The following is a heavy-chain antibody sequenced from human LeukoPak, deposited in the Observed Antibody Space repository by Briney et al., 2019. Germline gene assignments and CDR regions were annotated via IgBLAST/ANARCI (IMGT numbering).Heavy chain of an antibody. J-gene: IGHJ4*02. CDR2: ISSSSSYI. CDR1: GFTFSSCS. CDR3: ARGTYCGGDCYSFLFDY. Sequence: GGSLRLSCAASGFTFSSCSMNWVRQAPGKGLEWVSSISSSSSYIYYADSVKGRFTISRDNAKNSLYLQMNSLRAEDTAVYYCARGTYCGGDCYSFLFDYWGQGTLVTVSS. D-gene: IGHD2-21*02. V-gene: IGHV3-21*01.